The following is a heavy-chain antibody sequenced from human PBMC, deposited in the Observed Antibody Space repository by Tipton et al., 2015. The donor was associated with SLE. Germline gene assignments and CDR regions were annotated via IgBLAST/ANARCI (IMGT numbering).Heavy chain of an antibody. CDR1: GGSISSSSYY. V-gene: IGHV4-39*01. CDR2: IYYSGST. Sequence: TLSLTCTVSGGSISSSSYYWGWIRQPPGKGLEWIGSIYYSGSTYYNPSLKSRVTISVDTSKNQFSLKLSSVTAADTAVYYCARHYYYYYYGMDVWGQGTTVTVSS. J-gene: IGHJ6*02. CDR3: ARHYYYYYYGMDV.